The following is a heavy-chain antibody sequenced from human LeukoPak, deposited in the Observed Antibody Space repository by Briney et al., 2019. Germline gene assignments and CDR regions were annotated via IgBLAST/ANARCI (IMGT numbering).Heavy chain of an antibody. CDR2: IIPIFGTA. D-gene: IGHD4-17*01. J-gene: IGHJ5*02. CDR1: GGTFSSYA. CDR3: ARANTVTHEADWFDP. V-gene: IGHV1-69*13. Sequence: SVKVSCKGSGGTFSSYAISWVRQAPGQGLEWMGGIIPIFGTANYAQKFQGRATITADESTSTAYMELSSLRSEDTAVYYCARANTVTHEADWFDPWGQGTLVTVSS.